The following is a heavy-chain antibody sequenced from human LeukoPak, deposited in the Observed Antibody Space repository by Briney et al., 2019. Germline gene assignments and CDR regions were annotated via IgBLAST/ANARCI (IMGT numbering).Heavy chain of an antibody. D-gene: IGHD6-6*01. J-gene: IGHJ6*02. CDR3: ARGFRGPRHEKSSIAARRGYYYYGMDV. CDR2: INHSGST. CDR1: GGSFSGYY. V-gene: IGHV4-34*01. Sequence: PSETLSLTCAVYGGSFSGYYWSWIRQPPGKGLEWIGEINHSGSTNYNPSLESRVTISVDTSKNQFSLKLSSVTAADTAVYYCARGFRGPRHEKSSIAARRGYYYYGMDVWGQGTTVTVSS.